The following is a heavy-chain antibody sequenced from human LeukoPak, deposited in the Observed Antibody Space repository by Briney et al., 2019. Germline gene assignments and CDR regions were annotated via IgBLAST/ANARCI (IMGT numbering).Heavy chain of an antibody. CDR3: ARVGGMTTVNNAAFDI. D-gene: IGHD4-11*01. CDR1: GGSINIDY. CDR2: MYHYGGT. Sequence: SETLSLTCSVYGGSINIDYWNWIRQPPGKGLEWIGYMYHYGGTNYNPSLKSRVTISIDKPKKQFSLKLISVTAADTAIYYCARVGGMTTVNNAAFDIWGQGTMVTVSS. V-gene: IGHV4-59*01. J-gene: IGHJ3*02.